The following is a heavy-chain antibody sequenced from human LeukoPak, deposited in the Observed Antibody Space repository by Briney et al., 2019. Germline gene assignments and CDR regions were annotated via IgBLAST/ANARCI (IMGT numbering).Heavy chain of an antibody. CDR2: IKQDGSEK. D-gene: IGHD6-13*01. CDR1: GFTFSSYW. Sequence: PGGSLRLSCAASGFTFSSYWMSWVRQAPGKGLEWVANIKQDGSEKYYVDSVKGRFTISRDNAKNSLYLQMNSLRAEDTAVYYCAREGAAAGSGYYFDYWGQGTLVAVSS. CDR3: AREGAAAGSGYYFDY. J-gene: IGHJ4*02. V-gene: IGHV3-7*01.